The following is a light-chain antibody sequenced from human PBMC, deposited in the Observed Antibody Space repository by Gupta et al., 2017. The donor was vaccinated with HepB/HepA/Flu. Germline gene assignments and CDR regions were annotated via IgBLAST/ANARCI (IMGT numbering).Light chain of an antibody. CDR3: QSYDSSLSWV. CDR1: SSNIGAGYD. CDR2: GNN. V-gene: IGLV1-40*01. J-gene: IGLJ3*02. Sequence: QSVLTQPPSVSGAPGQRVTISCTGSSSNIGAGYDVHWYQQPPGTAPKLLIFGNNNRPSGVPDRFSGSKSGTSASLAITGLQAEDEAEYYCQSYDSSLSWVFGGGTKLTVL.